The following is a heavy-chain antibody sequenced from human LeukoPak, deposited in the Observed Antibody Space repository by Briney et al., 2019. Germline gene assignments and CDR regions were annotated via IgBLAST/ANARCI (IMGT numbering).Heavy chain of an antibody. Sequence: GRSLRLSCAASGFTFSSYAMHWVRQAPGKGLEWVAVISYDGSNKYYADSVKGRFTISRDNSKNTLYLQLNSLRAEDTAVYYRAKHDSSGYWYFDYWGQGTLVTVSS. D-gene: IGHD3-22*01. V-gene: IGHV3-30*07. J-gene: IGHJ4*02. CDR3: AKHDSSGYWYFDY. CDR1: GFTFSSYA. CDR2: ISYDGSNK.